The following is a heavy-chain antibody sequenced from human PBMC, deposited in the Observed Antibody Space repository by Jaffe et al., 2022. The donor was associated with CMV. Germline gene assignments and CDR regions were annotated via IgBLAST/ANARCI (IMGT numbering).Heavy chain of an antibody. CDR3: ASGVGYCSGGSCYQPLPYYYYMDV. CDR2: ISSSSSYT. CDR1: GFTFSDYY. V-gene: IGHV3-11*06. J-gene: IGHJ6*03. Sequence: QVQLVESGGGLVKPGGSLRLSCAASGFTFSDYYMSWIRQAPGKGLEWVSYISSSSSYTNYADSVKGRFTISRDNAKNSLYLQMNSLRAEDTAVYYCASGVGYCSGGSCYQPLPYYYYMDVWGKGTTVTVSS. D-gene: IGHD2-15*01.